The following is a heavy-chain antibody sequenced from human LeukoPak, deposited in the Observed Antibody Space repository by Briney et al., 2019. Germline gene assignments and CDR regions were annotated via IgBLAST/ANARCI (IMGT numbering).Heavy chain of an antibody. Sequence: GASVKVSCKASGYSFTSYGITWVRQAPGQGLEWMGWISAYNGNTNYAQNLQGRVTMTTDTSTSTAYMELRSLRSDDTAMYYCARDQEGSLGYCSGGSCYEFDYWGQGTLVTVSS. J-gene: IGHJ4*02. D-gene: IGHD2-15*01. CDR2: ISAYNGNT. CDR1: GYSFTSYG. CDR3: ARDQEGSLGYCSGGSCYEFDY. V-gene: IGHV1-18*01.